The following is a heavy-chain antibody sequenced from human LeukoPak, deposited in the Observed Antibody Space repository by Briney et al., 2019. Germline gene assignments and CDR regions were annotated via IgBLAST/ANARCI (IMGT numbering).Heavy chain of an antibody. J-gene: IGHJ5*02. CDR1: GGSFSGYY. CDR2: INHSGST. D-gene: IGHD4-17*01. CDR3: ARGLSGDYVPDNWFDP. Sequence: SETLSLTCAVYGGSFSGYYWSWIRQSPGKGLEWIGEINHSGSTNYNPSLKSRVTISVDTSKNQFSLKLSSVTAADTAVYYCARGLSGDYVPDNWFDPWGQGTLVTVSS. V-gene: IGHV4-34*01.